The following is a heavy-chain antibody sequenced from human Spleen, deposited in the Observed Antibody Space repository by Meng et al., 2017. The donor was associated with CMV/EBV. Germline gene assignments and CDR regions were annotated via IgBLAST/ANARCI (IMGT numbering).Heavy chain of an antibody. CDR3: ARGMDFWSRERSYYYGMDA. Sequence: SVKVSCKASGGTFSSYAISWVRQAPGQGLEWMGGIIPIFGTANYAQKFQGRVTITTDESTSTAYMELSSLRSEDTAVYYCARGMDFWSRERSYYYGMDAWGQGTTVTVSS. D-gene: IGHD3-3*01. CDR2: IIPIFGTA. V-gene: IGHV1-69*05. CDR1: GGTFSSYA. J-gene: IGHJ6*02.